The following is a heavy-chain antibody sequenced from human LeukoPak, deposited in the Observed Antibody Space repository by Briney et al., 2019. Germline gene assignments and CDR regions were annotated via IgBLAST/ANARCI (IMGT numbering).Heavy chain of an antibody. V-gene: IGHV3-23*01. Sequence: GGSLRLSCAASGFTFSSFGMSWVRQAPGKGLEGVSAISGSGGSTYYADSVKGRFTISRDNSKNTLYLQMNSLRAEDTAVYYCAKSSGYDYGYYYMDVWGKGTTVTISS. J-gene: IGHJ6*03. CDR3: AKSSGYDYGYYYMDV. D-gene: IGHD5-12*01. CDR2: ISGSGGST. CDR1: GFTFSSFG.